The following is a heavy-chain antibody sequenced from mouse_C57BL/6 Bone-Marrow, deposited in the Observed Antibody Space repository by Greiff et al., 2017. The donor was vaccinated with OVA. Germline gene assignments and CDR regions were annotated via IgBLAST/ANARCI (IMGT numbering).Heavy chain of an antibody. CDR1: GYTFTSYW. Sequence: QVQLQQPGAELVKPGASVKLSCKASGYTFTSYWMHWVKQRPGQGLEWIGMIHPNSGSTNYNEKFKSKATLTVDKSSSTAYMQLSSLTSEDSAVYYCANSIYYDYDDWYFDVWGTGTTVTVSS. D-gene: IGHD2-4*01. CDR3: ANSIYYDYDDWYFDV. J-gene: IGHJ1*03. CDR2: IHPNSGST. V-gene: IGHV1-64*01.